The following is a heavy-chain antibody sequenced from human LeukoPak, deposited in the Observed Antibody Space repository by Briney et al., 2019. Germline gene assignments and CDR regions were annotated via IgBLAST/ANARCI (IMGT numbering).Heavy chain of an antibody. D-gene: IGHD5-12*01. V-gene: IGHV4-30-4*01. CDR3: ARETGYSGYPQDY. Sequence: SETLSLTCTVSGGSISSGDYYWSWIRQPPGKGLEWIGYIYYSGSTYYNPSLKSRVTISVDTSKNQFSLKLSSVTAADTAVYYCARETGYSGYPQDYWGQGTLVTVSS. CDR2: IYYSGST. CDR1: GGSISSGDYY. J-gene: IGHJ4*02.